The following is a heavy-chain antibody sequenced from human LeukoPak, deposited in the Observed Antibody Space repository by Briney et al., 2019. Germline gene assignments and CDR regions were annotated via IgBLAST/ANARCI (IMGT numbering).Heavy chain of an antibody. CDR1: GFTFSNYD. V-gene: IGHV3-23*01. Sequence: GGSLRLSCEASGFTFSNYDMIWVRQAPGKGLEWVSIISGSGGSTYYGDSVKGRFTISRDNAKNSLYLQMNSLRAEDTAVYYCARHYGPWGQGTLVTVSS. CDR3: ARHYGP. CDR2: ISGSGGST. J-gene: IGHJ5*02. D-gene: IGHD3-16*01.